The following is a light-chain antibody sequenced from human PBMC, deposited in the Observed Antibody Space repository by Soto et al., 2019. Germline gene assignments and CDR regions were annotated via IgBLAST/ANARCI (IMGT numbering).Light chain of an antibody. Sequence: QSVLTQSPSVSAAPGQKVTISCSGSSSNIGNNYVSWYQQLPGTAPKLLIYDNNKRPSGIPDRFSGSKSGTSGTLDITGLQTGDEAIYYCGTWDSRLSGVLFGGGTKLTVL. J-gene: IGLJ2*01. CDR3: GTWDSRLSGVL. CDR1: SSNIGNNY. CDR2: DNN. V-gene: IGLV1-51*01.